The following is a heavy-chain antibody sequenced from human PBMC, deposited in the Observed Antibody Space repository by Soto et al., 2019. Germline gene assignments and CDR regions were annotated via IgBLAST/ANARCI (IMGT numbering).Heavy chain of an antibody. CDR3: ARDRYASGDFDY. J-gene: IGHJ4*02. D-gene: IGHD6-19*01. CDR2: INPGNGNT. Sequence: QVHLVQSGAEVKKPGASVKVSCKASGYTFTSHAMHWVRQAPGQRLEWMGWINPGNGNTEYSQKFQDRVTITRDTSANTPYMDLSSLIAEDTAIYYCARDRYASGDFDYWGQGTPVTVSS. CDR1: GYTFTSHA. V-gene: IGHV1-3*01.